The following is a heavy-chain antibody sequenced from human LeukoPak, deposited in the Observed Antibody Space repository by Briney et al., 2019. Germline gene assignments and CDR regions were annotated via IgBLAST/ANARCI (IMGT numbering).Heavy chain of an antibody. Sequence: SETLSLTCTVSGGSINSYYWSWIRQPPGKGLEWIGSFYYIQSTNYNPSLKSRVTISVDTSKNQLPLKLSSVTAADTAVYYCARTSVDTSMVRGEYYYYYYGMDVWGQGTTVTVSS. CDR2: FYYIQST. CDR1: GGSINSYY. CDR3: ARTSVDTSMVRGEYYYYYYGMDV. J-gene: IGHJ6*02. V-gene: IGHV4-59*01. D-gene: IGHD5-18*01.